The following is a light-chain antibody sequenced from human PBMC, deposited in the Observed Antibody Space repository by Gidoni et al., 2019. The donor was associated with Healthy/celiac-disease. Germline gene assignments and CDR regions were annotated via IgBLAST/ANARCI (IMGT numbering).Light chain of an antibody. J-gene: IGKJ3*01. CDR3: QQSYSPIFT. CDR2: AAS. V-gene: IGKV1-39*01. Sequence: DIQMTQSPSSLSASVGDRVTITCRASQSISSYLNWYQQKPGKAPTLLIYAASSLQSGVPSRFSGSGSGTDFTLTISSLQPEDFATYYCQQSYSPIFTFGPGTKVDIK. CDR1: QSISSY.